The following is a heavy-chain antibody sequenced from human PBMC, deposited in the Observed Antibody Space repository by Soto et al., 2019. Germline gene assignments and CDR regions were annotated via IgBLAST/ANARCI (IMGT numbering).Heavy chain of an antibody. Sequence: QVQLVQSGAEVKKPGSSVKVSCKASGGTFSTYTISWVRQAPGQGLEWLGRIIPLFGLPNHAQKFRDRVTISADKPTDTDYLEMNSLRPEDTAVYYCAFDVQTGVVYFDNWGQGTLVTVSS. CDR3: AFDVQTGVVYFDN. CDR1: GGTFSTYT. V-gene: IGHV1-69*02. CDR2: IIPLFGLP. J-gene: IGHJ4*02. D-gene: IGHD2-21*01.